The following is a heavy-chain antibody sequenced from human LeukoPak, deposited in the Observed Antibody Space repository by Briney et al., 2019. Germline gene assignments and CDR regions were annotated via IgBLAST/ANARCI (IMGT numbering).Heavy chain of an antibody. CDR2: INHSGST. CDR1: GGSFSGYY. V-gene: IGHV4-34*01. Sequence: SETLSLTCAVYGGSFSGYYWSWIRQPPGKGLEWIGEINHSGSTNYNPSLKSRVTISVDTSKNQFSLKLSSVTAADTAVYYCARGHMYYYGSRARYGMDVWGQGTTVTVSS. CDR3: ARGHMYYYGSRARYGMDV. D-gene: IGHD3-10*01. J-gene: IGHJ6*02.